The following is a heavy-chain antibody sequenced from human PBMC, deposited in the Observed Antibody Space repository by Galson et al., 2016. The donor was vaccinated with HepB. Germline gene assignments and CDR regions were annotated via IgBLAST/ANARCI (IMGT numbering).Heavy chain of an antibody. Sequence: SVKVSCKASGGSFSAYAITWVRQAPGQGLEWMGEIIPIFGTASYAQKFQGRVTMTADESTTTAYMELSSLRPEDTAVYYCTRGGPITLVRGVLITRGFDPWGQGTLVTVSS. CDR1: GGSFSAYA. CDR3: TRGGPITLVRGVLITRGFDP. V-gene: IGHV1-69*13. J-gene: IGHJ5*02. D-gene: IGHD3-10*01. CDR2: IIPIFGTA.